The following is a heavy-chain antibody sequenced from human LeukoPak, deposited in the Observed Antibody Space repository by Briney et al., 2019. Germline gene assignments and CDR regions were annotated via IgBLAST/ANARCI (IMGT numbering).Heavy chain of an antibody. J-gene: IGHJ2*01. CDR1: GGTVSNYT. CDR3: ASGDCPKGVCPYYWYFDL. D-gene: IGHD2-8*01. Sequence: SVKVSCKASGGTVSNYTIDWVRQAPGHGLEWMGRIIPLLGITNYAQKFQGRVTIIADTSMSTAYMELSSLRSEDTAVYYCASGDCPKGVCPYYWYFDLWGRGTLVTVSS. CDR2: IIPLLGIT. V-gene: IGHV1-69*02.